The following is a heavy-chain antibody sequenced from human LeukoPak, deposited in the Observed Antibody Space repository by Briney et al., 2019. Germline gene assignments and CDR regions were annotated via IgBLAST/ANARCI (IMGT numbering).Heavy chain of an antibody. Sequence: PGGSLRLSCAASGFTFSSYAMRWVRQAPGKGVEGVGGMSGSGGRTYYADSVKGRFTIYRDKTKKTVYVQMNRLRAEDTAVYYCARCYCSGGSCYSVDYWGQGTLVTVSS. D-gene: IGHD2-15*01. CDR1: GFTFSSYA. CDR2: MSGSGGRT. V-gene: IGHV3-23*01. CDR3: ARCYCSGGSCYSVDY. J-gene: IGHJ4*02.